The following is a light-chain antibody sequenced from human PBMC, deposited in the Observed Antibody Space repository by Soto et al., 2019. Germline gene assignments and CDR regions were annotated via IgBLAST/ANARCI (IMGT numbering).Light chain of an antibody. CDR2: GAS. CDR3: QQLNSFPIP. V-gene: IGKV1-9*01. CDR1: QGIANF. Sequence: IQLTQSPSSLSASVGARVTFSVGPSQGIANFLAWNQQKPGKAPKLLIYGASTLQSGVPSRFSGSGSGTDFTLTISSLQPEDFATYYCQQLNSFPIPFGPGTKVDIK. J-gene: IGKJ3*01.